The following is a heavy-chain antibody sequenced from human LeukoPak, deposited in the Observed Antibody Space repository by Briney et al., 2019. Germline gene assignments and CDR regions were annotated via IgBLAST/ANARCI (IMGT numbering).Heavy chain of an antibody. V-gene: IGHV4-59*01. J-gene: IGHJ4*02. Sequence: SETLSLTCCVSGRPITSSYWSWIRQAPGKGLEWLGYIYYTENAKYNPSLKSRVTMSLDTSKNQLSLKLTSVTAADTAVYHCATTRGYSYGFFYFDQWGQGTLVTVSS. D-gene: IGHD5-18*01. CDR2: IYYTENA. CDR3: ATTRGYSYGFFYFDQ. CDR1: GRPITSSY.